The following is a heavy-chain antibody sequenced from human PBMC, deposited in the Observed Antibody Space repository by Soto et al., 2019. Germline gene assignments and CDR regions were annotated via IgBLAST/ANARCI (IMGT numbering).Heavy chain of an antibody. CDR1: GYTFTSYG. J-gene: IGHJ6*04. D-gene: IGHD3-22*01. V-gene: IGHV1-18*01. Sequence: QVQLVQSGAEVKKPGASVKVSCKASGYTFTSYGISWVRQAPGQGLEWMGWISAYNGNTNYAQKLQGRVTMTTDTSTGTAYLEVRSMRSDDTAVYYCARGGRHDSSGYYLPFSGMDVWGKGTTVTVSS. CDR3: ARGGRHDSSGYYLPFSGMDV. CDR2: ISAYNGNT.